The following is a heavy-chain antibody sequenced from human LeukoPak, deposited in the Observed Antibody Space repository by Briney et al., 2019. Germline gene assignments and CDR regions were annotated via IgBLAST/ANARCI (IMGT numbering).Heavy chain of an antibody. Sequence: KPSETLSLTCAVYGGSFSGYYWSWIRQPPGKGLELIGEINHSGSTNYNPSLKSRVTISVDTSKNQFSLKLSSVTAADTAVYYCARGGVRITIFGVVTPFDYWGQGTLVTVSS. J-gene: IGHJ4*02. CDR3: ARGGVRITIFGVVTPFDY. CDR1: GGSFSGYY. CDR2: INHSGST. V-gene: IGHV4-34*01. D-gene: IGHD3-3*01.